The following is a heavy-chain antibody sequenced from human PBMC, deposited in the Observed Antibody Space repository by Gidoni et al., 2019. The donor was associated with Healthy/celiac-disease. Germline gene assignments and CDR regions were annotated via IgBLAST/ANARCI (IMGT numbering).Heavy chain of an antibody. J-gene: IGHJ5*02. V-gene: IGHV3-21*01. Sequence: EVQLVESGGGRVKPGGSLGLSCAASGFTFRSYSMTWVRRAPGKGLEWVSSISSSSSYIYYADSVKGRFTISRDNAKNSLYLQMNSLRAEDTAVYYCARAIAARPGPLIWGWFDPWGQGTLVTVSS. CDR3: ARAIAARPGPLIWGWFDP. CDR1: GFTFRSYS. CDR2: ISSSSSYI. D-gene: IGHD6-6*01.